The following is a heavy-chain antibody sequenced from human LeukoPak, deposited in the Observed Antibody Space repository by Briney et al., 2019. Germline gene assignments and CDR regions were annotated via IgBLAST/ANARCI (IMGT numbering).Heavy chain of an antibody. CDR1: GYTFTGYY. CDR2: INCNRGST. V-gene: IGHV1-2*02. D-gene: IGHD6-19*01. Sequence: ASVKLSCKASGYTFTGYYIHWVRQAHGQGLEWMGWINCNRGSTNYEQKLQGRVTMTRDTSIRTAYMELSRLRSDDTAVYYCARYLGLPGWYIFDYWSQATLVTASS. CDR3: ARYLGLPGWYIFDY. J-gene: IGHJ4*02.